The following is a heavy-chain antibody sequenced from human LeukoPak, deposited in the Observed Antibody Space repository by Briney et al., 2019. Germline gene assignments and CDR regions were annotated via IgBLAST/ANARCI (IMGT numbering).Heavy chain of an antibody. CDR2: IYYSGST. J-gene: IGHJ4*02. D-gene: IGHD2-2*01. V-gene: IGHV4-39*01. Sequence: SETLSLTCTVSGGSISSSSYSWGWIRQPPGKGLEWIGSIYYSGSTYYNPSLKSRVTISVDTSKNQFSLKLSSVTAADMAVYYCARQGCSSTSCYSDYWGQGTLVTVSS. CDR3: ARQGCSSTSCYSDY. CDR1: GGSISSSSYS.